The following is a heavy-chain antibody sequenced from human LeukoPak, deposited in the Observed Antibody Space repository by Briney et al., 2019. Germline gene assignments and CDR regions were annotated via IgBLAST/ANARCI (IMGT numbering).Heavy chain of an antibody. Sequence: GGSLRLSCAASGFTFSSYAMHWVRQAPGKGLEWVAVISYDGSNKYYADSVKGRFTISRDNSKNTLYLQMNSLRAEDTAVYYCARDVLTTTWPGGAFDIWGQGTMVTVSS. D-gene: IGHD1-1*01. CDR3: ARDVLTTTWPGGAFDI. V-gene: IGHV3-30-3*01. CDR1: GFTFSSYA. CDR2: ISYDGSNK. J-gene: IGHJ3*02.